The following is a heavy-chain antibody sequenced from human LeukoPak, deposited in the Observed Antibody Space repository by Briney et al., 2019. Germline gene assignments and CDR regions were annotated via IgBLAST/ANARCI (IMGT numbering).Heavy chain of an antibody. CDR3: ARERWLQSYYFDY. Sequence: EASVKVSCKASGYTFSNYGINWVRQAPGQGLEWMGWINTNTGNPTYAQGFTGRFVFSLDTSVSTAYLQISSLKAEDTAVYYCARERWLQSYYFDYWGQGTLVTVSS. J-gene: IGHJ4*02. CDR1: GYTFSNYG. CDR2: INTNTGNP. D-gene: IGHD5-24*01. V-gene: IGHV7-4-1*02.